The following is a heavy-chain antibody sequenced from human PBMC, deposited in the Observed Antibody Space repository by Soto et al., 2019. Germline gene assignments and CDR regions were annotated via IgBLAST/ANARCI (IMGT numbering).Heavy chain of an antibody. Sequence: PSDTLSLTCSVSGGPMSEYFWSLIRQSPGKGLEGIGYIYYLGSTDYNPSLKSRVTISVDTSKRQFSLRLTSVTAADTAVYYCARDGYDGSGSPYPAYWGPGTQVTVS. J-gene: IGHJ4*02. D-gene: IGHD3-10*01. CDR2: IYYLGST. CDR1: GGPMSEYF. CDR3: ARDGYDGSGSPYPAY. V-gene: IGHV4-59*01.